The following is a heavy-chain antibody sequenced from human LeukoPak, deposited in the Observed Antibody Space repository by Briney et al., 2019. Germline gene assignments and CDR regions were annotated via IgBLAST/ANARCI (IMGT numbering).Heavy chain of an antibody. J-gene: IGHJ6*03. D-gene: IGHD3-3*01. CDR1: GGSISSGSYY. CDR2: IYTSGST. Sequence: PSETLSLTCTVSGGSISSGSYYWSWIRQPAGNGLEWIGRIYTSGSTNYNPSLKSRVTISVDTSKNQFSLKLSSVTAADMAVYYCAIGEYYDFWSGYLVPDFWGKGTTVTVSS. V-gene: IGHV4-61*02. CDR3: AIGEYYDFWSGYLVPDF.